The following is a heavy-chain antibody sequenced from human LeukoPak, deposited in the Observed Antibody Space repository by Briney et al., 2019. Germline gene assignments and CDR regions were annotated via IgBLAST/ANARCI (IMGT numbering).Heavy chain of an antibody. CDR2: IYHSGST. D-gene: IGHD1-14*01. V-gene: IGHV4-30-2*01. J-gene: IGHJ4*02. Sequence: SETLSLTCTVSGGSISSGGYYWSWIRQPPGKGLEWIGYIYHSGSTYYNPSLKSRVTISVDRSKNQFSLKLSSVTAADTAVYYCARVHRYYFDYWGQGTLVTVSS. CDR3: ARVHRYYFDY. CDR1: GGSISSGGYY.